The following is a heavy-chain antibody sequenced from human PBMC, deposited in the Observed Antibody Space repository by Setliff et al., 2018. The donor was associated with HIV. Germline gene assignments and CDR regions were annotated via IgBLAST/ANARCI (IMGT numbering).Heavy chain of an antibody. V-gene: IGHV1-18*01. J-gene: IGHJ3*02. Sequence: ASVKVSCKASGYTSTSYGISWVRQAPGQGLEWMGWISAYNGNTNYAQKLQGRVTMTTDTSTSTAYMELRSLRSDDTAVYYCARDLRWLRIRFSDAFDIWGQGTMVTVSS. CDR2: ISAYNGNT. CDR1: GYTSTSYG. CDR3: ARDLRWLRIRFSDAFDI. D-gene: IGHD5-12*01.